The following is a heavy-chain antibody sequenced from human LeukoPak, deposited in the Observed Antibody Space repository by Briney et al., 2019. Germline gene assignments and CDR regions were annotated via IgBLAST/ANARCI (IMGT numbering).Heavy chain of an antibody. Sequence: GASVKVSCKASGGTFSSYAISWVRQAPGQGLEWMGGIIPIFGTANYAQKFQGRVTITADESTSTAYMGLSSLRSEDTAVYYCARELRYFDWLSYYYYYYMDVWGKGTTVTISS. V-gene: IGHV1-69*13. D-gene: IGHD3-9*01. J-gene: IGHJ6*03. CDR3: ARELRYFDWLSYYYYYYMDV. CDR1: GGTFSSYA. CDR2: IIPIFGTA.